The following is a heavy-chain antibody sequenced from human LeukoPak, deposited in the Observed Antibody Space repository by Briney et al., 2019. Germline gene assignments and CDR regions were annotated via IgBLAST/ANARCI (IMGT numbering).Heavy chain of an antibody. Sequence: PGGSLRLSGAASGFTFSDYGMHWVRQAPGKGLELVTFIPRTGSMTYYADSVKGRFTISRDNSKNTLYLQMDSLRVEDTAVYYCARDFGAMVVSAGFDCWGQGTLVTVSS. D-gene: IGHD4-23*01. CDR1: GFTFSDYG. CDR2: IPRTGSMT. J-gene: IGHJ4*02. V-gene: IGHV3-30*19. CDR3: ARDFGAMVVSAGFDC.